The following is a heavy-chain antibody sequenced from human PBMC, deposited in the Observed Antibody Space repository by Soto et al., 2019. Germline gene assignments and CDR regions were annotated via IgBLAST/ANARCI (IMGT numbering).Heavy chain of an antibody. V-gene: IGHV4-34*01. CDR2: INHSGGT. Sequence: SETLSLTCAVYGGSFSGYYWSWIRQPPGKGLEWIGEINHSGGTNYNPSLKSRVTISVDTSKNQFSLKLSSVTAADTAVYYCARVGRDAIAAAGTIHYWGQGTLVTVSS. CDR1: GGSFSGYY. J-gene: IGHJ4*02. CDR3: ARVGRDAIAAAGTIHY. D-gene: IGHD6-13*01.